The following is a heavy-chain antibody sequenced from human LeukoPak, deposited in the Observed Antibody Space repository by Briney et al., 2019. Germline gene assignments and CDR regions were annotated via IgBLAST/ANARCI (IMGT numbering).Heavy chain of an antibody. J-gene: IGHJ5*02. V-gene: IGHV4-59*12. Sequence: PSETLSLTCTVSGGSMSSYYWSWIRQPPGKGLEWIGYIYYSGSTKYNPSLKSRVTISVDTPKNQFSLKLSSVTAADTAVYYCASEGERACSGGSCYSGWFDPWGQGTLVTVSS. CDR3: ASEGERACSGGSCYSGWFDP. CDR1: GGSMSSYY. D-gene: IGHD2-15*01. CDR2: IYYSGST.